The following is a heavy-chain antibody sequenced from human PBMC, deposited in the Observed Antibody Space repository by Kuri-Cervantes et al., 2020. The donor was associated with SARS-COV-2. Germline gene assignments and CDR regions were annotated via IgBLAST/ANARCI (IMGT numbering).Heavy chain of an antibody. J-gene: IGHJ4*02. D-gene: IGHD6-13*01. V-gene: IGHV4-4*07. Sequence: GSLRLSCTVSGGSISSYYWSWIRQPAGKGLEWIGRIYTSGSTNYNPSLKSRVTISVDTSKNQFSLKLSSVTAADTAVYYCARAPYSSSWYLRYWGQGTLVTVSS. CDR1: GGSISSYY. CDR3: ARAPYSSSWYLRY. CDR2: IYTSGST.